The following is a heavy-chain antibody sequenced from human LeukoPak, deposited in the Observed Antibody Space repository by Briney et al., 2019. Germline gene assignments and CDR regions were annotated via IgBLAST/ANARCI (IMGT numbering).Heavy chain of an antibody. CDR2: ISYDGSNK. J-gene: IGHJ6*02. D-gene: IGHD6-13*01. CDR1: GFTFSSYG. CDR3: AKDFGSTWYYYYYGMDV. Sequence: GGSLRLSCAASGFTFSSYGMHWVRQAPGKGLEWVAVISYDGSNKYYADSVKGRFTISRDNSKNTLYLQMNSLRAEDTAVYYCAKDFGSTWYYYYYGMDVWGPGTTVTVSS. V-gene: IGHV3-30*18.